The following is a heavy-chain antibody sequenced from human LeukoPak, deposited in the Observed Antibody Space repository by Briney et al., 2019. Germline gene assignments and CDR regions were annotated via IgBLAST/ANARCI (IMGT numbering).Heavy chain of an antibody. Sequence: SQTLSLTCTVSGASTSSGNYFWSWIRQPAGTGLEWIGRIYTSGSTNYNPSLKTRVTISVDTSKNQFSLKLRSVTAADTAVYYCARALCINGVCEWFDPWGQGSLVTVSS. J-gene: IGHJ5*02. D-gene: IGHD2-8*01. CDR2: IYTSGST. CDR1: GASTSSGNYF. CDR3: ARALCINGVCEWFDP. V-gene: IGHV4-61*02.